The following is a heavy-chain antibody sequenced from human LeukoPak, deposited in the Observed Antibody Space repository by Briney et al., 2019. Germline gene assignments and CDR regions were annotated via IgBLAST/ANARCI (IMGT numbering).Heavy chain of an antibody. V-gene: IGHV3-74*01. CDR3: ARGPNSNWSGLDF. D-gene: IGHD6-6*01. CDR2: ISPTGSTT. J-gene: IGHJ4*02. Sequence: GGSLRLSCTASGFSFSGHWRHWARQLPGKGLVWVSRISPTGSTTSYADSVKGRFTVSRDNAKNTLYLQVNNLRAEDTAVYYCARGPNSNWSGLDFWGQGTLLTVSS. CDR1: GFSFSGHW.